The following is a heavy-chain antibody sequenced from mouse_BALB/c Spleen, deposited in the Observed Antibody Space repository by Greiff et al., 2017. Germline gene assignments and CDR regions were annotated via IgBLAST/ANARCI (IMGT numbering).Heavy chain of an antibody. CDR3: ARQRLPDYYAMDY. CDR2: IWSDGST. D-gene: IGHD5-5*01. Sequence: VKLVESGPDLVAPSQSLSITCTVSGFSLTSYGVHWVRQPPGKGLEWLVVIWSDGSTTYNSALKSRLSISKDNSKSQVFLKMNSLQTDDTAMYYCARQRLPDYYAMDYWGQGTSVTVSS. V-gene: IGHV2-6-2*01. CDR1: GFSLTSYG. J-gene: IGHJ4*01.